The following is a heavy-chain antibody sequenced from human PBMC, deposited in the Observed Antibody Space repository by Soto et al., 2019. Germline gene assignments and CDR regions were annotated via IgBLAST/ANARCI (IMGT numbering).Heavy chain of an antibody. J-gene: IGHJ6*03. Sequence: EVQLLESGGGLVQPGGSLRLSCATSGFTFSSYAMAWVHQAPGKGLEWVSAISGSGGITYHAASVKGRFSISRDNSRNMLYLQMNSLGAEDTAVYYCARAAHYDFWSGYYYMDVWGIGTTVTVSS. D-gene: IGHD3-3*01. CDR1: GFTFSSYA. CDR3: ARAAHYDFWSGYYYMDV. CDR2: ISGSGGIT. V-gene: IGHV3-23*01.